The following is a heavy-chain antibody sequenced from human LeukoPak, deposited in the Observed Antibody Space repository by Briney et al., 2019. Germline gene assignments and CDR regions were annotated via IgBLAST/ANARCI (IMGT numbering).Heavy chain of an antibody. V-gene: IGHV4-31*03. J-gene: IGHJ4*02. CDR3: ATSQTRVGAADS. D-gene: IGHD1-26*01. CDR2: IYYSGST. CDR1: GGSISSGGYY. Sequence: PSETLSLTCTVSGGSISSGGYYWSWIRQHPGRGLEWIGYIYYSGSTYYNPSLKSRVTISVDTSKNQFSLKLSSVTAADTAVYYYATSQTRVGAADSWGQGTLVTVSS.